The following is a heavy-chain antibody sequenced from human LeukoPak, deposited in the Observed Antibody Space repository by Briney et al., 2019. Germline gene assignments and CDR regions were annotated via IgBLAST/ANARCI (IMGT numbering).Heavy chain of an antibody. Sequence: GGCVRLSWVVSGCTFSSYSMKWVGQAAGKGLDWVSYISSSSSTIYYADSVKGRFTISRDNAKNSLYLQMNSLRDEDTAVYYCASPGAVDYWGQGTLVTVSS. J-gene: IGHJ4*02. V-gene: IGHV3-48*02. CDR3: ASPGAVDY. CDR2: ISSSSSTI. CDR1: GCTFSSYS. D-gene: IGHD7-27*01.